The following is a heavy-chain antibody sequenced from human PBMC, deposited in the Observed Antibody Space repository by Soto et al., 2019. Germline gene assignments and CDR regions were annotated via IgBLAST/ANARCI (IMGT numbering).Heavy chain of an antibody. D-gene: IGHD5-12*01. CDR2: ISYSGST. CDR1: SDSISSYY. Sequence: SETLSLTCTVSSDSISSYYWSWIRQPPGKRLEWIGYISYSGSTDYNPSVKGRFTISRDSSKNTLYLQMNSLRPEDTAMYYCARDSESGYESGGPLGYWGQGTQVTVSS. V-gene: IGHV4-59*01. CDR3: ARDSESGYESGGPLGY. J-gene: IGHJ4*02.